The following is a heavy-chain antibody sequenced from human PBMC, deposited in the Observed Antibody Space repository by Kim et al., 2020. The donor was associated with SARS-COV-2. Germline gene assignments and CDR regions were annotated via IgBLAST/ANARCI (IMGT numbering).Heavy chain of an antibody. CDR1: KFAFRASY. CDR3: TKGTQPTSGLDY. CDR2: MNPDGSQK. D-gene: IGHD1-7*01. V-gene: IGHV3-7*01. Sequence: GGSLRLSCAASKFAFRASYMGWVRQAPGKGLEWVANMNPDGSQKYYVAFVKGRFTISRDNAKNSLSMQMNALRTDDTGVYYCTKGTQPTSGLDYWGQGTRLIVSS. J-gene: IGHJ4*02.